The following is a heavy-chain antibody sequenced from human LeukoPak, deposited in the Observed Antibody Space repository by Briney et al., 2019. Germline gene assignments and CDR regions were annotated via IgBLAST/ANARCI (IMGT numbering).Heavy chain of an antibody. D-gene: IGHD5-12*01. CDR3: ATGPLSLSGYDYAGNRFDY. CDR2: FDPEDGET. CDR1: GYTLTELS. J-gene: IGHJ4*02. Sequence: GVSVTVSCTVSGYTLTELSMHWVRQAPGKGLEWMGGFDPEDGETIYAQKFQGRVTMTEDTSTDTAYMELSSLRSEDTAVYYCATGPLSLSGYDYAGNRFDYWGQGTLVAVSS. V-gene: IGHV1-24*01.